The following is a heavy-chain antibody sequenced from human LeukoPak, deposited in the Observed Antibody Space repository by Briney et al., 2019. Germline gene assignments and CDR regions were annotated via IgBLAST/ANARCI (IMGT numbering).Heavy chain of an antibody. Sequence: SETLSLTCTVSGGSISSSSYYWGWIRQPPGKGLEWIGSIYYSGSTNYNPSLKSRVTISVDTSKNQFSLKLSSVTAADTAVYYCARGNDYGVFRGWGQGTLVTVSS. V-gene: IGHV4-39*07. CDR1: GGSISSSSYY. D-gene: IGHD4-17*01. J-gene: IGHJ4*02. CDR3: ARGNDYGVFRG. CDR2: IYYSGST.